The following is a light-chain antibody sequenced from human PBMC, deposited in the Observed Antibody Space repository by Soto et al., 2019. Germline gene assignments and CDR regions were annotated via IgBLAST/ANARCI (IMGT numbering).Light chain of an antibody. CDR2: EVS. CDR3: CSYAGSRAYV. Sequence: QSALTQPASVSGSPGQSITISCTGTSSDVGSYNLVSWYQQHPGKAPKLMIYEVSKRPSGVSNRFSGSKSGNTASPTISGLQAEDEADYYCCSYAGSRAYVFGTGTKLTVL. J-gene: IGLJ1*01. V-gene: IGLV2-23*02. CDR1: SSDVGSYNL.